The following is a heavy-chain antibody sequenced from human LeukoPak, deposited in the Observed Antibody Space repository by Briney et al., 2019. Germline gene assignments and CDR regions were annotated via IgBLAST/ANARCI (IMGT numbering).Heavy chain of an antibody. CDR1: GFTFSSYA. CDR2: ISGSGGST. D-gene: IGHD3-10*01. Sequence: GGSLRLSCAASGFTFSSYAMSWVRQAPGKGLDWVSAISGSGGSTYYADSVKGRFTISRDNSKNTLYLQMNSLRAEDTAVYYCAKDPYYYGSGSYYSAPYYFDYWGQGTLVTVSS. J-gene: IGHJ4*02. V-gene: IGHV3-23*01. CDR3: AKDPYYYGSGSYYSAPYYFDY.